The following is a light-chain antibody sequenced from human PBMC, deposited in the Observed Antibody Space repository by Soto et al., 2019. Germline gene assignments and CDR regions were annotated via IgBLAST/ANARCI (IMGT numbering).Light chain of an antibody. Sequence: QSALTQPASGSGSPGQSITISCTGTSSDVGSYNLVSWYQQHPGEAPKLMIYEVTKRPSGVSDRFSGSKSGNTASLTISGLQAEDEADYYCCSYASSSTPYVFGTGTKVTVL. CDR3: CSYASSSTPYV. V-gene: IGLV2-23*02. CDR1: SSDVGSYNL. CDR2: EVT. J-gene: IGLJ1*01.